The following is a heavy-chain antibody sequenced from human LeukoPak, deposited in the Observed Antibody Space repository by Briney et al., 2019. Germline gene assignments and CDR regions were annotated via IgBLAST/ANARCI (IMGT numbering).Heavy chain of an antibody. D-gene: IGHD2-15*01. CDR1: GYTFTNYG. J-gene: IGHJ4*02. Sequence: AASVKVSCKTSGYTFTNYGISWVRQAPGQGLEWMGWISAYNGNTNYAQRFQGRVTMTTDTSTSTAYMELRSLRSDDTAVYYCARVGYCSGGSCYGDYWGQGTLVTVSS. CDR3: ARVGYCSGGSCYGDY. CDR2: ISAYNGNT. V-gene: IGHV1-18*01.